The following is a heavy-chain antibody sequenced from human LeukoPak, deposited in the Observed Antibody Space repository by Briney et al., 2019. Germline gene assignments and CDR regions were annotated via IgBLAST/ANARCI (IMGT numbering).Heavy chain of an antibody. Sequence: GGSPRLSCTASGFTFSIYHMNWVRQAPGKGLEWVANIKQDGSEKYYVDSVKGRFTVSRDNAKNSLYLQMNSLRVEDTAVYYCARDPIVVVPAAKRTNYYYYGMDVWGQGTTVTVSS. V-gene: IGHV3-7*03. CDR1: GFTFSIYH. D-gene: IGHD2-2*01. CDR2: IKQDGSEK. CDR3: ARDPIVVVPAAKRTNYYYYGMDV. J-gene: IGHJ6*02.